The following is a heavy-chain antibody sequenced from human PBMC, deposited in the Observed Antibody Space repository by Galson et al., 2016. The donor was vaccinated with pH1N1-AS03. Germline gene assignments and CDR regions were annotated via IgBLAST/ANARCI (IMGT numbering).Heavy chain of an antibody. Sequence: SLRLSCAASGFAFSDYFMSWIRQAPGKGLEWVSSMSGSAITIYYTDSVKGRFTISRDNPKNSLFLQMNNLRGEDTAVYYCARLRWSNFGDAFDLWGQGTVVTVSS. CDR2: MSGSAITI. CDR3: ARLRWSNFGDAFDL. CDR1: GFAFSDYF. D-gene: IGHD4-23*01. V-gene: IGHV3-11*01. J-gene: IGHJ3*01.